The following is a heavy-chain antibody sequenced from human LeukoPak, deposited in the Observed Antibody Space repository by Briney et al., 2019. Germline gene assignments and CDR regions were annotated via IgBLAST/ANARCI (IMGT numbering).Heavy chain of an antibody. CDR3: ARDWYSSSWSDAFDI. J-gene: IGHJ3*02. CDR2: IYSGGST. V-gene: IGHV3-66*01. Sequence: GGSLRLSCAASGFTVSSNYMSWVRQAPGKGLEWVSVIYSGGSTYYADSVKGRFTISRDNSKNTLYLQMNSLRAKDTAVYYCARDWYSSSWSDAFDIWGQGTMVTVSS. D-gene: IGHD6-13*01. CDR1: GFTVSSNY.